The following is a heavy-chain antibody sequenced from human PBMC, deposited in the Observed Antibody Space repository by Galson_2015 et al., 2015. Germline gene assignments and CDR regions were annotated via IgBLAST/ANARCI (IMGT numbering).Heavy chain of an antibody. CDR1: GGTFSSYA. D-gene: IGHD2-2*01. CDR2: IIPILGIA. Sequence: QSGAEVTKPGTSVQASCTASGGTFSSYAISWVRQAPGQGLEWMGRIIPILGIANYAQKFQGRVTITADKSTSTAYMELSSLRSEDTAVYYCAGTGFCSSTSCPFDYWGQGTLVTVSS. CDR3: AGTGFCSSTSCPFDY. J-gene: IGHJ4*02. V-gene: IGHV1-69*04.